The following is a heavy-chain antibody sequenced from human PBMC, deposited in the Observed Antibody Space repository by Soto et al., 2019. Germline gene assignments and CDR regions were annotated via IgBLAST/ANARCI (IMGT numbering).Heavy chain of an antibody. CDR3: VRRHVSATGIDWLDP. D-gene: IGHD6-13*01. V-gene: IGHV1-3*01. J-gene: IGHJ5*02. Sequence: GASVKVSCKASGYTFTSYGIHWVRQAPGQRLEWMGWINAANGDTRYSPKFQGRVTITRDTSANTAYMELSSLRSEDTAVYYCVRRHVSATGIDWLDPCGQGPLVTVSS. CDR2: INAANGDT. CDR1: GYTFTSYG.